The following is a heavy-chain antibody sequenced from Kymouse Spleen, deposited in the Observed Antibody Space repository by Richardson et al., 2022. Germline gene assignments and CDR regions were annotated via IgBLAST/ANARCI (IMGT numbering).Heavy chain of an antibody. J-gene: IGHJ6*02. CDR2: INHSGST. D-gene: IGHD1-7*01. V-gene: IGHV4-34*01. Sequence: QVQLQQWGAGLLKPSETLSLTCAVYGGSFSGYYWSWIRQPPGKGLEWIGEINHSGSTNYNPSLKSRVTISVDTSKNQFSLKLSSVTAADTAVYYCAREGTGTTFYYYYGMDVWGQGTTVTVSS. CDR3: AREGTGTTFYYYYGMDV. CDR1: GGSFSGYY.